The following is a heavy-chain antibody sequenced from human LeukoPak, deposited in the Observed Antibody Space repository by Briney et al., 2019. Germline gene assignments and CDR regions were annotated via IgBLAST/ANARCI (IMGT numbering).Heavy chain of an antibody. CDR1: GFTFSSYA. J-gene: IGHJ4*02. CDR3: ARGPNSPSS. CDR2: ISYDGSNK. V-gene: IGHV3-30-3*01. D-gene: IGHD6-6*01. Sequence: GGSLRLSCAAPGFTFSSYAMHWVRQAPGKGLEWVAVISYDGSNKYYADSVKGRFTISRDNSKNTLYLQMNSLRAEDTAVYYCARGPNSPSSWGQGTLVTVSS.